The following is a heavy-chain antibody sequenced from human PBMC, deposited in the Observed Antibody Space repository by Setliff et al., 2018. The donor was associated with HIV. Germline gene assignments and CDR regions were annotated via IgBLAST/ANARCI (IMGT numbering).Heavy chain of an antibody. J-gene: IGHJ3*02. D-gene: IGHD6-13*01. CDR2: ISPNSGYT. CDR3: ARGAYSSIWFSQGLNAFDI. Sequence: ASVKVSCKASGYSFTSYAISWVRQAPGQGLEWMAWISPNSGYTLFAQKFRGRVTMTADTSTSTAYMELRSLRSDDTAVYYCARGAYSSIWFSQGLNAFDIWGQGTMVTVSS. CDR1: GYSFTSYA. V-gene: IGHV1-18*01.